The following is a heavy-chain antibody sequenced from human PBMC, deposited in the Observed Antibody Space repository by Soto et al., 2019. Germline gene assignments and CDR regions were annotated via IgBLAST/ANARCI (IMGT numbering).Heavy chain of an antibody. V-gene: IGHV1-69*02. D-gene: IGHD3-3*01. Sequence: SVQVSCQASGVTFSSYTISWVRQAPGPGLDWMGRIIPILGIPNYAQKFQGRVTITEDKSTSTAYREVSSLRAEDTALYYCARGRSRFLEWSTENMDDGGKGTTVTV. CDR1: GVTFSSYT. J-gene: IGHJ6*03. CDR3: ARGRSRFLEWSTENMDD. CDR2: IIPILGIP.